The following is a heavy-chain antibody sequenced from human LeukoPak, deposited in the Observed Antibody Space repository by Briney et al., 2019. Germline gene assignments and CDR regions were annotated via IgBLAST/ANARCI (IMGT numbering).Heavy chain of an antibody. V-gene: IGHV3-21*01. D-gene: IGHD4-23*01. CDR2: ISSSSSYI. J-gene: IGHJ3*02. CDR1: GFTFSSYS. CDR3: ARWGNPDTLDAFDI. Sequence: GGSLRLSCAASGFTFSSYSMNWVRQAPGKGLEWVSSISSSSSYIYYADSVKGRFTISRDNAKNSLYLQMNSLRAEDTAVYYCARWGNPDTLDAFDIWGQGTMVTVSS.